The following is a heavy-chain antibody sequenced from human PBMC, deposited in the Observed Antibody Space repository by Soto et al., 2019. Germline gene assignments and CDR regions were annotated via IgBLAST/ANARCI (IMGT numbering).Heavy chain of an antibody. CDR2: IKHDGSEK. CDR3: ARGGNSPVY. D-gene: IGHD1-7*01. CDR1: GFTFSSYW. V-gene: IGHV3-7*01. Sequence: EVQLVESGGGLVQPGGSLRLSCAASGFTFSSYWMTWVRQAPGKGLEWVANIKHDGSEKYYVESLKGRFAISRDNVKNLLYLQMNSLRAEDTAMYYCARGGNSPVYWGQGTLVTVSS. J-gene: IGHJ4*02.